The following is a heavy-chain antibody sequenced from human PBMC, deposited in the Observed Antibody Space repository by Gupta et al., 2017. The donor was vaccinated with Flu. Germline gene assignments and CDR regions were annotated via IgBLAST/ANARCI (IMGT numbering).Heavy chain of an antibody. D-gene: IGHD3-16*01. CDR2: ISGKSDSM. J-gene: IGHJ5*02. CDR1: GFRVDEYG. V-gene: IGHV3-9*01. Sequence: EAQLVESGGGLVQPGPSLRLSCTASGFRVDEYGMRWGGVNRGKGVGWVAGISGKSDSMGYEDYVKGRCTVSRENAKNSLYLQMNILRAEDTALYCGEKDKMGVGAFDAWGQG. CDR3: EKDKMGVGAFDA.